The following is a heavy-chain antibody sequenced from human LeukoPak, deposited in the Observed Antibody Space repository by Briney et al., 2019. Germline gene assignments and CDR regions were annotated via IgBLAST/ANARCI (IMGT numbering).Heavy chain of an antibody. V-gene: IGHV3-30*03. Sequence: GGSLRLSCAASGFTFSSYGMHWVRQAPGKGLEWVAVISYDGSNKYYADSVKGRFTISRDNSKNTLYLQMNCLSPEDTAVYYCARETAGTPYFDFWGQGTLVTVSS. CDR2: ISYDGSNK. CDR1: GFTFSSYG. CDR3: ARETAGTPYFDF. D-gene: IGHD6-13*01. J-gene: IGHJ4*02.